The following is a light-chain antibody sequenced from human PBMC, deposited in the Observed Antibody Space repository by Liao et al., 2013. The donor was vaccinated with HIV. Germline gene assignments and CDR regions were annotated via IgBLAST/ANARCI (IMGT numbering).Light chain of an antibody. CDR3: QVWHQGSDQRL. V-gene: IGLV3-25*02. Sequence: SYELTQPPSVSVSPGQTARITCSGDALPKQYAYWYQQKPGQAPVLLIYKDSERPSGIPERFSGSNAWNTATLTISRVEAGDEADYYCQVWHQGSDQRLFGGGTKLTVL. CDR1: ALPKQY. CDR2: KDS. J-gene: IGLJ3*02.